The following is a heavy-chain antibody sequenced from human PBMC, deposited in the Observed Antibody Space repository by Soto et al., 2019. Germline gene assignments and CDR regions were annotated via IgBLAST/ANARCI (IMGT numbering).Heavy chain of an antibody. CDR3: TRVLYSSSWLSDY. J-gene: IGHJ4*02. Sequence: PVGSLRLSCTASGFTFGNYAMSWVRQAPGKGLEWVGFIRSKADGGTTEYAASVKGRFTISRDDSKSLAHLQMNSLKTEDTAVYYCTRVLYSSSWLSDYWGQGTLVTVSS. V-gene: IGHV3-49*04. D-gene: IGHD6-13*01. CDR2: IRSKADGGTT. CDR1: GFTFGNYA.